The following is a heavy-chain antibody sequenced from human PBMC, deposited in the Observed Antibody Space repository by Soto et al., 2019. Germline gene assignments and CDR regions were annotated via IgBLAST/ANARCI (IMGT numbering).Heavy chain of an antibody. D-gene: IGHD3-22*01. V-gene: IGHV1-18*01. Sequence: QAQLLQSGAAVKKPGASVQVSCKASGYTFTSYGISWVRQATGQGLEWMGWSGAYNVNTNDAQKLQGRVTMTTDTSASTAHVALRSQRSEDTDVYYCARDRNDSSGYDSEYWGQGTLVSVSS. CDR1: GYTFTSYG. CDR2: SGAYNVNT. CDR3: ARDRNDSSGYDSEY. J-gene: IGHJ1*01.